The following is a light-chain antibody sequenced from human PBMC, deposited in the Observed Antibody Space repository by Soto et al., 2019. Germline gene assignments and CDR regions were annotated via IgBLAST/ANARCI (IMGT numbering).Light chain of an antibody. J-gene: IGLJ2*01. Sequence: QSALTQPASVSGSPGQSITISCTGTSSDVGGYNYVSWYQQYPGKAPKLMIYDVSDRPSGVSNRFSGSKSGNTASLTISGLQAEDEADYYCSSYTSSSTLVFGGGTKPPS. CDR2: DVS. CDR3: SSYTSSSTLV. CDR1: SSDVGGYNY. V-gene: IGLV2-14*01.